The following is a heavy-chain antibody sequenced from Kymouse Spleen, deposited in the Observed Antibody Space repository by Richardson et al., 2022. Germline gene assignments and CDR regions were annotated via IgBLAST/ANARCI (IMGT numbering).Heavy chain of an antibody. CDR3: ARDRGSSWYEYYYYYGMDV. CDR1: GFTFSSYW. V-gene: IGHV3-74*01. D-gene: IGHD6-13*01. CDR2: INSDGSST. Sequence: EVQLVESGGGLVQPGGSLRLSCAASGFTFSSYWMHWVRQAPGKGLVWVSRINSDGSSTSYADSVKGRFTISRDNAKNTLYLQMNSLRAEDTAVYYCARDRGSSWYEYYYYYGMDVWGQGTTVTVSS. J-gene: IGHJ6*02.